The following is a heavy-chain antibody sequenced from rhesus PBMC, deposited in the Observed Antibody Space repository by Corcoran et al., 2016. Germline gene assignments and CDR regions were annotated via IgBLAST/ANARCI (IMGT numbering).Heavy chain of an antibody. CDR3: ARALKPRTYYFDY. CDR2: IFGSGRST. D-gene: IGHD3-40*01. V-gene: IGHV4-169*01. CDR1: GGSISSSY. J-gene: IGHJ4*01. Sequence: QLQLQESGPGLVKPSETRSVTWAVSGGSISSSYWSWIRQAPGQGLEWSGYIFGSGRSTNYNPSLKSRVTLSVDTSKNQLSLKLSSMTAADTAVYYCARALKPRTYYFDYWGQGVLVTVSS.